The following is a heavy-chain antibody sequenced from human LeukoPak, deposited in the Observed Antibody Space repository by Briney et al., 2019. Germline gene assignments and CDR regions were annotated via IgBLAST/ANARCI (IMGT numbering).Heavy chain of an antibody. CDR1: GFTFSSYA. D-gene: IGHD6-13*01. CDR3: ANGLGVAAASRGAFDI. J-gene: IGHJ3*02. Sequence: GGSLRLSCAASGFTFSSYAMSWVRQAPGKGLEWVSAISGSGGSTYYADSVKGRFTISRDNSKNTLYLQMNSLRAEDTAVYYCANGLGVAAASRGAFDIWGQGTMVTVSS. CDR2: ISGSGGST. V-gene: IGHV3-23*01.